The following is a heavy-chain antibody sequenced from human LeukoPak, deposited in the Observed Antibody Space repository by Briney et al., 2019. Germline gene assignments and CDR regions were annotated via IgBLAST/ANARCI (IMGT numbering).Heavy chain of an antibody. CDR2: IKQDGSEK. CDR1: GFIFRSHW. CDR3: ARGPNYGARVDYLDY. D-gene: IGHD4-17*01. J-gene: IGHJ4*02. Sequence: GGSLRLSCAASGFIFRSHWMTWVRQAPGRGLEWVAHIKQDGSEKHYVDSVEGRFTLPRDDAKNSLYLQMNSLRVDDTAVYYCARGPNYGARVDYLDYWGQGTLVTVSS. V-gene: IGHV3-7*01.